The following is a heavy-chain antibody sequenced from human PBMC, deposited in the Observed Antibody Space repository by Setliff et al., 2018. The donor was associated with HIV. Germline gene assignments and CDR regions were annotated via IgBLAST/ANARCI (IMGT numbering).Heavy chain of an antibody. D-gene: IGHD6-19*01. CDR3: ARRGISGWQSHGFDI. CDR2: IHPGDSDT. V-gene: IGHV5-51*01. CDR1: GYSFTTYW. Sequence: GESLKISCRGFGYSFTTYWIGWARQVPGKGLEWMGIIHPGDSDTTYSPSFQGQVTISVDKSINTAYLQWSSLKASDTAMYYCARRGISGWQSHGFDIWGQGTMVTVSS. J-gene: IGHJ3*02.